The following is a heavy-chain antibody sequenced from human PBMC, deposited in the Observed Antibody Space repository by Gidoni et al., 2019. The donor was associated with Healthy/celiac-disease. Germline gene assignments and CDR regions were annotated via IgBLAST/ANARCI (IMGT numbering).Heavy chain of an antibody. CDR2: IWYDGSNK. V-gene: IGHV3-33*01. CDR1: GFTFSSYG. J-gene: IGHJ4*02. Sequence: QVQLVESGGGVVQPGRSLRLSCAASGFTFSSYGMHWVRQAPGKGREWVAVIWYDGSNKYYADSVKGRFTISRDNSKNTLYLQMNSLRAEDTAVYYCARDGAAVAGLHDYWGQGTLVTVSS. CDR3: ARDGAAVAGLHDY. D-gene: IGHD6-19*01.